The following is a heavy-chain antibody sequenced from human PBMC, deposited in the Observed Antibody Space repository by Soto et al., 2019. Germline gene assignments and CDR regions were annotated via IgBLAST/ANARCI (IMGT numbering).Heavy chain of an antibody. D-gene: IGHD5-12*01. V-gene: IGHV1-2*04. CDR1: GFTXTSSA. Sequence: ASVKVSCKASGFTXTSSAVQWVRQARGQRLEWMGWINPNSGGTNYAQKFQGWVTMTRDTSISTAYMELSRLRSDDTAVYYCARDLVGSGYSGYDYVHNYGMDVWGQGTTVTVSS. J-gene: IGHJ6*02. CDR3: ARDLVGSGYSGYDYVHNYGMDV. CDR2: INPNSGGT.